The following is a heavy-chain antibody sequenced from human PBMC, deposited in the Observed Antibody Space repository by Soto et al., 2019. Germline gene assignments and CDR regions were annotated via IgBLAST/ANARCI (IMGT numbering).Heavy chain of an antibody. V-gene: IGHV3-74*01. Sequence: EVQLVESGGDIVQPGGSLRLSCAASGFTFSSYWMYWVRQAPGKGLVWVSRINSDGSDARYADFVKGRFTISRDNAKETLYLHMNSLGVEDTAVYYCVRAVDYWGQGTLVTVSS. CDR2: INSDGSDA. CDR1: GFTFSSYW. CDR3: VRAVDY. D-gene: IGHD4-17*01. J-gene: IGHJ4*02.